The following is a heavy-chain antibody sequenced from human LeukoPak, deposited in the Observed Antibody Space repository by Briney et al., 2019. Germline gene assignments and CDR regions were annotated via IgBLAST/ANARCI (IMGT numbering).Heavy chain of an antibody. CDR1: GFTFSSYW. V-gene: IGHV3-7*01. D-gene: IGHD4-11*01. Sequence: GGSLRLSSAASGFTFSSYWMRWVRQTPGKGLEWVANIKGDGSEINYVDSVKGRFTISRDNAKNSLSLQMNSLTADDTGVYYCAREGLPYSGDYWVQGTLVTVSS. CDR3: AREGLPYSGDY. CDR2: IKGDGSEI. J-gene: IGHJ4*02.